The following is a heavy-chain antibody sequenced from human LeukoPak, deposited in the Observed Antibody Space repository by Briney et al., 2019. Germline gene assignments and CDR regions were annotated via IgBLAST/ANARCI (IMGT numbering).Heavy chain of an antibody. CDR1: GDSITSNY. CDR3: ARGDLSYTFDY. J-gene: IGHJ4*02. V-gene: IGHV4-59*01. Sequence: SETLSLTCTVSGDSITSNYWSWIRQPPGKGLEWIGYIYYSGSTNYNPSLKSRVTISIDTSKNQFSLKLSSVTAADTAVYYCARGDLSYTFDYWGQGTLVTVSS. D-gene: IGHD3-16*02. CDR2: IYYSGST.